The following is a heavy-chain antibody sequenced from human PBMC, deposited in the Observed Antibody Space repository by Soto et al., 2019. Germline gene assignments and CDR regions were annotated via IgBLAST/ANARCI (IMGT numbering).Heavy chain of an antibody. CDR1: GFTFSSYS. CDR3: AGITMVRGVRTIDY. Sequence: GGSLRLSCAASGFTFSSYSMNWVRQAPGKGLEWVSYISSSSSTIYYADSVKGRFTISRDNAKNSLYLQMNSLRAEDTAVYYCAGITMVRGVRTIDYWGQGTLVTVSS. D-gene: IGHD3-10*01. CDR2: ISSSSSTI. V-gene: IGHV3-48*01. J-gene: IGHJ4*02.